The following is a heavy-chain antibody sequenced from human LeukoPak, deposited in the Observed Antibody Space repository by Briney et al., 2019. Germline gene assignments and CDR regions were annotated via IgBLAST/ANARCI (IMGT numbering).Heavy chain of an antibody. V-gene: IGHV1-24*01. J-gene: IGHJ4*02. CDR1: GYTLTDLS. D-gene: IGHD4-17*01. Sequence: ASVKVSCKVSGYTLTDLSTHWVRQAPGKGLEWMGGLDPADGETIYAQKFQGRVTMTEDTSTDTAYMELNSLRSEDTAVYYCATHRTTVITGLVYWGKGTLVSVSS. CDR2: LDPADGET. CDR3: ATHRTTVITGLVY.